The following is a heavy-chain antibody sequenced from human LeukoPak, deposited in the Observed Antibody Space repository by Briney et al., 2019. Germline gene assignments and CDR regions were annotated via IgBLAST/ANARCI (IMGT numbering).Heavy chain of an antibody. V-gene: IGHV3-53*01. CDR3: ARDTSRYDILTGGYLLGAFDY. D-gene: IGHD3-9*01. J-gene: IGHJ4*02. CDR2: IYSGGST. Sequence: GGSLRLSCAASGFTVSSNYMSWVRQAPGKGLEWVSVIYSGGSTYYADSVKGRFTISRDNSKNTLYLQMNSLRAEDTAVYYCARDTSRYDILTGGYLLGAFDYWGQGTLVTVSS. CDR1: GFTVSSNY.